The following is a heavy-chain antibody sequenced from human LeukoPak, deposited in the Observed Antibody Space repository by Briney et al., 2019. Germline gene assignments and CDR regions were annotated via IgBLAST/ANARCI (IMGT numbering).Heavy chain of an antibody. Sequence: ASVKVSCKVSGYTLTELSMHWVRQAPGKGLEWMGGFDPEDGETIYAQKFQGRVTMTEDTSTDTAYMELSSLRSEDTAVYYCARENILTYYYGSGSTRGAFDIWGQGTMVTVSS. CDR2: FDPEDGET. CDR1: GYTLTELS. V-gene: IGHV1-24*01. D-gene: IGHD3-10*01. CDR3: ARENILTYYYGSGSTRGAFDI. J-gene: IGHJ3*02.